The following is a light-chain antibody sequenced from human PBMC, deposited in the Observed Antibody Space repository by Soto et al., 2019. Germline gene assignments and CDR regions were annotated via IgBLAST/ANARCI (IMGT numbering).Light chain of an antibody. CDR3: QSYDSSLSGSVV. V-gene: IGLV1-40*01. CDR2: GNS. CDR1: SSNIGAGYD. Sequence: QSVLTQPPSVSGAPGQRVTISCTGSSSNIGAGYDVHWYQQLPGTAPKVLIYGNSNRPSGVPDRFSGSKSGTSASLAITGLQAEDEAEYYFQSYDSSLSGSVVFGGGTKLTVL. J-gene: IGLJ2*01.